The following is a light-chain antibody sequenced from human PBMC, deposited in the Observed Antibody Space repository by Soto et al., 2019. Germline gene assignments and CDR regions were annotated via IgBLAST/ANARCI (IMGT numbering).Light chain of an antibody. CDR2: GAS. CDR3: QQYGSSPPMYT. V-gene: IGKV3-20*01. CDR1: QSISSNY. Sequence: EIVLTQSPGTLSLSPGGRATLSCRASQSISSNYLAWYRQKPGQAPRLLIYGASSRATGIPDRFSGSGSGTDFTLTISRLEPEDFAVYYCQQYGSSPPMYTFGQGTKLPIK. J-gene: IGKJ2*01.